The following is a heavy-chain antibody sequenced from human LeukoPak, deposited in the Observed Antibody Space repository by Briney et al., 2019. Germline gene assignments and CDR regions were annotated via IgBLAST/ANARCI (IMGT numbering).Heavy chain of an antibody. D-gene: IGHD3-22*01. CDR1: GFTFSSYW. Sequence: GGSLRLSCAASGFTFSSYWMSWVRQAPGKGLEWVANIKQDGSEKYYVDSVKGRFTISRDNAKNSLYLQMNSLRAEDTAVYYCARKYYYDPKTFDPWGQGTLVTVSS. CDR2: IKQDGSEK. CDR3: ARKYYYDPKTFDP. V-gene: IGHV3-7*03. J-gene: IGHJ5*02.